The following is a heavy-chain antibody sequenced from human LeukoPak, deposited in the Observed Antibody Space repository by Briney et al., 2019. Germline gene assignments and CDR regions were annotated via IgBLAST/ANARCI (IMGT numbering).Heavy chain of an antibody. J-gene: IGHJ3*02. V-gene: IGHV4-59*01. CDR1: GYSISNGYY. CDR3: ARGWLRIAAADAFDI. Sequence: SETLSLTCTVSGYSISNGYYWGWIRQPPGKGLEWIGYIYYSGSTNYNPSLKSRVTISVDTSKNQFSLKLSSVTAADTAVYYCARGWLRIAAADAFDIWGQGTMVTVSS. CDR2: IYYSGST. D-gene: IGHD6-13*01.